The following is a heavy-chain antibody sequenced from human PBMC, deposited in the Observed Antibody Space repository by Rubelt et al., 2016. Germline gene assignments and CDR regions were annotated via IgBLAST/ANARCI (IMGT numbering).Heavy chain of an antibody. CDR1: GFTFSSYA. CDR2: ISDGGGSA. J-gene: IGHJ6*02. V-gene: IGHV3-23*01. D-gene: IGHD6-6*01. Sequence: AASGFTFSSYAMSWVRQAPGKGLEWVSTISDGGGSAYYADSVKGRFTISRDHSKKPLYLQMNGLRAEDTAVYYCAKEYTSSFYFYYGMDVWGQGTTVTVSS. CDR3: AKEYTSSFYFYYGMDV.